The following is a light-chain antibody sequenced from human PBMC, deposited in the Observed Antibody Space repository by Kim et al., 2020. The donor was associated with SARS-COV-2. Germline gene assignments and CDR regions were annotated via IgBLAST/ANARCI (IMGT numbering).Light chain of an antibody. CDR2: EDI. Sequence: TVNISSTRSGGSIARHYVDWYRQRPGSATTPGIYEDIQRPYGVPDQLSGSNDDSSNSASLTISGLKTENEADYYCQSYDSSNWVFGGGTQLTVL. V-gene: IGLV6-57*03. CDR3: QSYDSSNWV. CDR1: GGSIARHY. J-gene: IGLJ3*02.